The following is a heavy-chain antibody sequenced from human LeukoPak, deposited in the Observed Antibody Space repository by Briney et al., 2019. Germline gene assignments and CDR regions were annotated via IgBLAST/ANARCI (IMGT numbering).Heavy chain of an antibody. Sequence: ASVKVSCKASGYTFTGYYMHWVRQAPGQGLDWMGWINPNSGGTNYAQKFQGRVTMTSDTSISTAYMELSRLRSYDTAVYYCARDRAPAYYYDSSGYYPSDPAYWGQGTLVTVSS. CDR2: INPNSGGT. D-gene: IGHD3-22*01. CDR3: ARDRAPAYYYDSSGYYPSDPAY. V-gene: IGHV1-2*02. J-gene: IGHJ4*02. CDR1: GYTFTGYY.